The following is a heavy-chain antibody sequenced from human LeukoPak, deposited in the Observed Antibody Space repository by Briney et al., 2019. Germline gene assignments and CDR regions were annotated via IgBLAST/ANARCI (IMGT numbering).Heavy chain of an antibody. J-gene: IGHJ4*02. CDR1: GFTFSSYS. CDR2: ISSSSSYI. CDR3: ARDGGSAIPFDY. Sequence: PGGSLRLSCAASGFTFSSYSMNWVRQAPGKGREWVSSISSSSSYIYYADSVKGRFTISRDNAKNSLYLQMNSLRAEDTAVYYCARDGGSAIPFDYWGQGTLVTVSS. V-gene: IGHV3-21*01.